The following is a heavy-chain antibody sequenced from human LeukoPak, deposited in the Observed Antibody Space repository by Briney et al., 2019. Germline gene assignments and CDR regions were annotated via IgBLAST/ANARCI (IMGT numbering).Heavy chain of an antibody. D-gene: IGHD4-23*01. CDR2: INQDGSEK. J-gene: IGHJ4*02. CDR3: VRAIGSNTL. V-gene: IGHV3-7*01. Sequence: GGSLRLSCAASGFTFTTYWMSWVRQAPGKVLEWVANINQDGSEKYYVDSVKGRSTISRDNAKNSLYLQTNSLRAEDTAVYFCVRAIGSNTLWGQGTLVTVSS. CDR1: GFTFTTYW.